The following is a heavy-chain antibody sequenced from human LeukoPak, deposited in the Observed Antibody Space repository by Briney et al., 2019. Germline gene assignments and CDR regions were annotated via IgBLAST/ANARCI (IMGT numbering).Heavy chain of an antibody. CDR1: GFSFSRFT. J-gene: IGHJ6*04. CDR3: AKGVGSSWLSTLSQVAMDV. D-gene: IGHD3-9*01. CDR2: ISYDGSDK. V-gene: IGHV3-30*04. Sequence: PGGSLRLSCAASGFSFSRFTMHWVRQAPGKGLEWVAVISYDGSDKYYADSVKGRFTISRDNSINTLYLQMNSLRTEDTAVYYCAKGVGSSWLSTLSQVAMDVWGKGTTVTVSS.